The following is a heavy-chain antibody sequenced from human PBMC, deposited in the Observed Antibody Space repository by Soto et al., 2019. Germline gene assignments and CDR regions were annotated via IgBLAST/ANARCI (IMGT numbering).Heavy chain of an antibody. CDR2: IKSKIDGGTT. Sequence: EVQLVESGGGFVKPGGSLILSCAASGFTFSNAWMSWVRQAPGKGLEWVARIKSKIDGGTTDHAAPVKGRFTISRDDSNNTLYLQMNSLETEDTAVYYCTTYDYILGGVRYWWAYWGQGALVTVSS. D-gene: IGHD3-16*02. V-gene: IGHV3-15*01. J-gene: IGHJ4*02. CDR1: GFTFSNAW. CDR3: TTYDYILGGVRYWWAY.